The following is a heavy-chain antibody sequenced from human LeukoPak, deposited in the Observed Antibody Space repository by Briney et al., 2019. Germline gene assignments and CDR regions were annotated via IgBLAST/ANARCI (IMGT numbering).Heavy chain of an antibody. CDR1: GFTFSSYA. D-gene: IGHD3-9*01. CDR3: ARDLPDYYDILTGYFV. CDR2: ISYDGSNK. J-gene: IGHJ4*02. V-gene: IGHV3-30*04. Sequence: GGSLRLSCAASGFTFSSYAMHWVRQAPGKGLEWVAVISYDGSNKYYADPVKGRFTISRDNSKNTLYLQMNSLRAEDTAVYYCARDLPDYYDILTGYFVWGQGTLVTVSS.